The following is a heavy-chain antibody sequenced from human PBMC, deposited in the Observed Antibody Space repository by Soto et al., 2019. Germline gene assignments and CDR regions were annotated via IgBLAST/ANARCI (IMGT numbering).Heavy chain of an antibody. CDR2: IIPMLDIT. D-gene: IGHD5-12*01. J-gene: IGHJ4*02. CDR1: GGTFSNHI. V-gene: IGHV1-69*08. Sequence: QVQLVQSGAEVKKPGSSVKVSCKASGGTFSNHIITWVRQAPGQGPEWMGRIIPMLDITNYAQKFQGRVNITADKSTTTAYMELISLRPEDAAMYYCVKDTPTGSVFSGQDDIASWGQGTPVTVSS. CDR3: VKDTPTGSVFSGQDDIAS.